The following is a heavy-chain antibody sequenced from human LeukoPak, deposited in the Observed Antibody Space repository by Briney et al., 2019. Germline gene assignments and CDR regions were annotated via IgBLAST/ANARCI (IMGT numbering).Heavy chain of an antibody. CDR1: GFTFSTYS. D-gene: IGHD6-19*01. J-gene: IGHJ4*02. V-gene: IGHV3-9*01. CDR2: ISWNSGSI. Sequence: GGSLRLSCAASGFTFSTYSMNWVRQAPGKGLEWVSGISWNSGSIGYADSVKGRFTISRDNAKNSLYLQMNSLRAEDTALYYCAKSSRSSGWYYFDYWGQGTLVTVSS. CDR3: AKSSRSSGWYYFDY.